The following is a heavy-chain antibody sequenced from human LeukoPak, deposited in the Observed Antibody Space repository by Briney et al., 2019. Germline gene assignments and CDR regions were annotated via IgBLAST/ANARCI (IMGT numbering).Heavy chain of an antibody. D-gene: IGHD6-13*01. CDR3: ARRAAVGKVFDY. J-gene: IGHJ4*02. Sequence: PSETLSLTCTVSGGSINSYYWSWIRQPPGKGLECIGYIYYSGRTSHNPSLQSRVTISVDMSKNQFSLNLTSVTAADTAVYYCARRAAVGKVFDYWGQGTLVTVSS. CDR1: GGSINSYY. CDR2: IYYSGRT. V-gene: IGHV4-59*08.